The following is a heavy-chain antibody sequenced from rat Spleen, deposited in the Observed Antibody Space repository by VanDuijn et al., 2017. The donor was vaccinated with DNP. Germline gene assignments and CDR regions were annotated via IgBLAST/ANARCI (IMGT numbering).Heavy chain of an antibody. CDR1: GFTFSDYN. CDR3: ATNSGY. V-gene: IGHV5-7*01. CDR2: ISYDGSST. Sequence: EVQLVESGGGLVQPGTSLKLSCAASGFTFSDYNMAWVRQAPKKGLEWVATISYDGSSTYYRDSVKGRFTISKDYAKSTLYLQMDSLKSEDTATYYCATNSGYWGQGVMVTVSS. D-gene: IGHD4-3*01. J-gene: IGHJ2*01.